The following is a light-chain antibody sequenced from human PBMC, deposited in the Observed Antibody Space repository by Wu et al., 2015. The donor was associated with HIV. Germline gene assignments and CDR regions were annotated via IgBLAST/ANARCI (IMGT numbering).Light chain of an antibody. J-gene: IGKJ2*02. CDR3: QQSYSTPGT. CDR1: QSISNY. V-gene: IGKV1-39*01. CDR2: AAS. Sequence: DIQMTQSPSSLSASVGDRVTITCRASQSISNYLNWYQQKPGKAPKLLIYAASSLQSGVPSRFGGSGSGTDFTLTISSLQPEDFATYYCQQSYSTPGTFGQGTNLEIK.